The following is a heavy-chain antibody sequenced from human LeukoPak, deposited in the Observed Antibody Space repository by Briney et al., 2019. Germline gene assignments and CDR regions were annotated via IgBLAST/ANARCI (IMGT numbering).Heavy chain of an antibody. Sequence: GGSLRLSCAASGFTFSSYGMHWVRQAPGKGLEWVGVISYDGSNKYYADSVKGRFTNSRDNSKNTLYLQMNSLRAEDTAVYYCAKGYCRSTSCPLNYWGQGTLVTVSS. D-gene: IGHD2-2*01. CDR1: GFTFSSYG. CDR3: AKGYCRSTSCPLNY. CDR2: ISYDGSNK. J-gene: IGHJ4*02. V-gene: IGHV3-30*18.